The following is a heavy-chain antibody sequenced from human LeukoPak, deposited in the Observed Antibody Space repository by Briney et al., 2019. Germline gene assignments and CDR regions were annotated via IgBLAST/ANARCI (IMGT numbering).Heavy chain of an antibody. Sequence: NPSETLPLTCTVSGGSISSSSYYWGWIRQPPGKGLEWIGSIYYSGSTYYNPSLKSRVTISVDTSKNQFSLKLSSVTAADTAVYYCARASSSSPYYFDYWGQGTLVTVSS. J-gene: IGHJ4*02. V-gene: IGHV4-39*01. D-gene: IGHD6-6*01. CDR1: GGSISSSSYY. CDR3: ARASSSSPYYFDY. CDR2: IYYSGST.